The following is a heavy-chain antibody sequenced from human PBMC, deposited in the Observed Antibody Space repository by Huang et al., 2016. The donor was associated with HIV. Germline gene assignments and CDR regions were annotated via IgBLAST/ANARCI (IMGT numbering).Heavy chain of an antibody. D-gene: IGHD3-22*01. V-gene: IGHV1-69*01. J-gene: IGHJ4*02. Sequence: QVQLVQSGAEVKKPGSSVKVSCKASGGSFRNFAIGWVRQAPGQGLEWMGGGSPTRGTANYAQKFQGRVTISADESTSTAYMELSSLRSEDTAVYYCATVDYYDTSGPQRGYFDNWGQGTLVTVSS. CDR2: GSPTRGTA. CDR1: GGSFRNFA. CDR3: ATVDYYDTSGPQRGYFDN.